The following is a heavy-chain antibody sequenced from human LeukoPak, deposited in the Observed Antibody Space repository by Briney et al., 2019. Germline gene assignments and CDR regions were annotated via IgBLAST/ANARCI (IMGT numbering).Heavy chain of an antibody. Sequence: GGSLRLSCAASGFTFSSYDLHWVRQAPGKGLEWVAVISYDGSNKYYADSVKGRFAISRDNSKNTVYLQMNSLRVEDTAVYYCARANTPFADYWGQGTLVTVSS. CDR3: ARANTPFADY. CDR1: GFTFSSYD. J-gene: IGHJ4*02. D-gene: IGHD2-2*02. V-gene: IGHV3-30*09. CDR2: ISYDGSNK.